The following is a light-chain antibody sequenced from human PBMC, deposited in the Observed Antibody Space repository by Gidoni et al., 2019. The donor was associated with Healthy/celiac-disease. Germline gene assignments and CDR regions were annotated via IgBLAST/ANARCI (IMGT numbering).Light chain of an antibody. CDR2: AAS. CDR3: QQSYSTPNT. Sequence: ILIPQSPSSLSASVGDRVTITCRASQSISSYLNWYQQKPGKAPKLLIYAASSLESGVPARFSGSGSGTDFTLTISSLQPEDFATYYCQQSYSTPNTFGQGTKLEIK. J-gene: IGKJ2*01. CDR1: QSISSY. V-gene: IGKV1-39*01.